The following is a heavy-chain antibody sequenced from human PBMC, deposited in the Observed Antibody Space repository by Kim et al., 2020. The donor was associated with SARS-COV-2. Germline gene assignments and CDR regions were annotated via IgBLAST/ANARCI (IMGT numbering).Heavy chain of an antibody. CDR3: ARVRDACSDY. D-gene: IGHD2-2*01. J-gene: IGHJ4*02. V-gene: IGHV3-23*05. CDR2: T. Sequence: TYFPDSVRDPFTISRDTSKISLYLQMNSLSVEDTAVDFCARVRDACSDYWGQGTLVTVSS.